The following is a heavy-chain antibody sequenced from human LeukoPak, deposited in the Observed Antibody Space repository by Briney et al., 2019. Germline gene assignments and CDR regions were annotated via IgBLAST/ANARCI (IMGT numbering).Heavy chain of an antibody. J-gene: IGHJ4*02. Sequence: GGSLRLSCAASGFTFSSYGMHWVRQAPGKGLEWVAVISYDGSNKYYADSVKARFTISRDNSKNTLYLQMNSLRAEDTAVYYCAKAPTGEAADYWGQGTLVTVSS. V-gene: IGHV3-30*18. D-gene: IGHD7-27*01. CDR2: ISYDGSNK. CDR1: GFTFSSYG. CDR3: AKAPTGEAADY.